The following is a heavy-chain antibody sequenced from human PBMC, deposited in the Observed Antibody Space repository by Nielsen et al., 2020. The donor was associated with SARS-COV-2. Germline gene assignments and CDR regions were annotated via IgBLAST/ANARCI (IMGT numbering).Heavy chain of an antibody. J-gene: IGHJ4*02. CDR1: GYSFTTNA. CDR3: ARDRGDGYNSGVDY. CDR2: INTYTGNP. V-gene: IGHV7-4-1*02. D-gene: IGHD5-24*01. Sequence: ASVKVSCKAFGYSFTTNAINWVRQAPGQGLEWMGWINTYTGNPTNAQGFTGRFVFSLDTSVSTAYLQISSLRAEDTAVYYCARDRGDGYNSGVDYWGQGTLVTVSS.